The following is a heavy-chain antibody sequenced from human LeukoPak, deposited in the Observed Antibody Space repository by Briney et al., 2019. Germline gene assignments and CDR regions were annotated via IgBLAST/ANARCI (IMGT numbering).Heavy chain of an antibody. D-gene: IGHD3-10*01. CDR1: GYTFTSYG. Sequence: ASVKVSCKASGYTFTSYGISWVRQAPGQGLEWMGWISAYNGNTNYAQKLQGRVTMTTDTSTSTAYMELSRLRSDDTAVYYCARGRVDYYGSGRTDWFDPWGQGTLVTVSS. J-gene: IGHJ5*02. CDR3: ARGRVDYYGSGRTDWFDP. CDR2: ISAYNGNT. V-gene: IGHV1-18*01.